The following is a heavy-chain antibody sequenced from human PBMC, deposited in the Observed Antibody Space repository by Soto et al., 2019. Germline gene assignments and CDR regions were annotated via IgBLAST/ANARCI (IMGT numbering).Heavy chain of an antibody. V-gene: IGHV1-2*04. J-gene: IGHJ4*02. Sequence: YYMHWVRQAPGQGLEWMGWINPNSGGTNYAQKFQGWVTMTRDTSISTAYMELSRLRSDDTAVYYCARDRGQQLVQLVFDYWGQGTLVNVSS. D-gene: IGHD6-13*01. CDR3: ARDRGQQLVQLVFDY. CDR1: YY. CDR2: INPNSGGT.